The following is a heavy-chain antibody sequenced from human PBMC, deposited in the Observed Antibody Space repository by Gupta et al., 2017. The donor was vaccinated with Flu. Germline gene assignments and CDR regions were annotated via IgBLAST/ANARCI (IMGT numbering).Heavy chain of an antibody. D-gene: IGHD4-17*01. J-gene: IGHJ3*02. CDR1: GDSVASNSGA. CDR3: ARDYGDYINAFDI. Sequence: QVELQQSGPGLVKPSQTLSLTCAISGDSVASNSGAWNWIRQSPSRGLEWLGRIYYRSNWYDDYAVSVKSRITISPDTSKNQFSLRLNSVTPEDTAVYYCARDYGDYINAFDIWGQGTMVSVSS. CDR2: IYYRSNWYD. V-gene: IGHV6-1*01.